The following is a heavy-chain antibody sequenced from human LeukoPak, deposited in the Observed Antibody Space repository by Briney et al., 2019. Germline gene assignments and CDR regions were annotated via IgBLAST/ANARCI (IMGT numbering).Heavy chain of an antibody. Sequence: SVKVSCKASGVTFTSSAMQWVRQARGQRLEWIGWIVVGSGNTNYAQKYQERVTITRDMSTSTAYMELSSLRSEDTAVYYRASVEGGYETPYGPFDYGGQGTLVTVST. CDR2: IVVGSGNT. CDR1: GVTFTSSA. CDR3: ASVEGGYETPYGPFDY. V-gene: IGHV1-58*02. J-gene: IGHJ4*02. D-gene: IGHD5-12*01.